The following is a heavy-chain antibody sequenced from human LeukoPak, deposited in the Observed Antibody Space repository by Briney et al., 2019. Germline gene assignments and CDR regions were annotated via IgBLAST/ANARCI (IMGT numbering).Heavy chain of an antibody. CDR1: GYTFLDYG. Sequence: ASVKVSCKASGYTFLDYGITWLRQAPGQGLEWMGWINSYNGNTYYAKSLQGRVTMTTDSSTSTAYMELRSLRSDDTAIYYCARDKLARDWFDPWGQGTLVAVSS. V-gene: IGHV1-18*01. CDR3: ARDKLARDWFDP. J-gene: IGHJ5*02. D-gene: IGHD3-3*02. CDR2: INSYNGNT.